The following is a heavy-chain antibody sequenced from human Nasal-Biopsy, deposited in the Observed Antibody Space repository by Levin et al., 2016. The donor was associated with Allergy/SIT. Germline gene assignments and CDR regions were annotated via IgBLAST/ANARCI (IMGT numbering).Heavy chain of an antibody. Sequence: GESLKISCSASGSTFSHYTLHWVRQAPGKGLQYVSSISNYGSTYYADSVKGRFTISRDLAKSSLYLQMNSLRDEDTALYYCARYRSGYRNNWEYYFDSWGQGTLVTVSS. CDR3: ARYRSGYRNNWEYYFDS. V-gene: IGHV3-64*04. D-gene: IGHD5-12*01. CDR1: GSTFSHYT. CDR2: ISNYGST. J-gene: IGHJ4*02.